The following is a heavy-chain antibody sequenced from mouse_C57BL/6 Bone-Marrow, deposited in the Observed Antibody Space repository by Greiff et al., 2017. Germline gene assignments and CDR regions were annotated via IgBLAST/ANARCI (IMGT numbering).Heavy chain of an antibody. CDR3: ARSRSSGDDY. CDR2: IDPSDSYT. CDR1: GYTFTSYW. D-gene: IGHD3-2*02. Sequence: QVQLQQPGAELVMPGASVKLSCKASGYTFTSYWMHWVKQRPGQGLEWIGEIDPSDSYTNYNQKFKGKSTLTVDKSSSTACMQLSSLTSEDSAIYYCARSRSSGDDYWGQGTTLTVSS. J-gene: IGHJ2*01. V-gene: IGHV1-69*01.